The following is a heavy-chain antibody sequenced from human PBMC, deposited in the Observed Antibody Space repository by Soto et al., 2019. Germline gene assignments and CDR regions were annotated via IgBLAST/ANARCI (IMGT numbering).Heavy chain of an antibody. V-gene: IGHV3-33*01. CDR2: IWYDGNNK. CDR1: GFAFSSYG. Sequence: QVQLVESGGGVVQPGRSLRLSCAASGFAFSSYGMHWVRQAPGKGLEWVAVIWYDGNNKYYADSVKGRFTISRDNSKNTLYLQMNSLRVEDTAVYYCVRGVYYGMDVWGQGTTVTVSS. J-gene: IGHJ6*02. D-gene: IGHD6-6*01. CDR3: VRGVYYGMDV.